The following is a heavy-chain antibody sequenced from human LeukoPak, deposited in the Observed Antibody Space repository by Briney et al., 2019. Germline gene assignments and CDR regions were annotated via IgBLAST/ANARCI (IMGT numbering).Heavy chain of an antibody. V-gene: IGHV3-21*01. CDR1: GFTFASYS. CDR2: ISGDSTYI. CDR3: ARVSGRLERQSDLDY. Sequence: GGSLRLSCAASGFTFASYSMNWVRQAPGKGLEWVSSISGDSTYIYNAGSVKGRFTISRDNAQASLYLQMNSLRADDTAVYYCARVSGRLERQSDLDYWGQGTLVIVSS. D-gene: IGHD1-1*01. J-gene: IGHJ4*02.